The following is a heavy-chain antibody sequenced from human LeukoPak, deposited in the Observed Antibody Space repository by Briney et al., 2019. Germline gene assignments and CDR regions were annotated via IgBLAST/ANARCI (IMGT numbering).Heavy chain of an antibody. J-gene: IGHJ4*02. CDR1: GFSFSSHP. V-gene: IGHV3-48*03. CDR3: ARDGIVVVPAAIELFDY. Sequence: GGSLRLSCAASGFSFSSHPINWVRQAPGKGLEWVSHISSNGNTEYYLDSVRLRFTMSRDNAKNLLFLQLDSLRAEDTAVYYCARDGIVVVPAAIELFDYWGQGTLVTVSS. D-gene: IGHD2-2*01. CDR2: ISSNGNTE.